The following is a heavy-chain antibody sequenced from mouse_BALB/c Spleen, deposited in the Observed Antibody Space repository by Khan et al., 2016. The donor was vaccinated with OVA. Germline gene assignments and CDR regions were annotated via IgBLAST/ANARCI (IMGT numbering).Heavy chain of an antibody. Sequence: QVQLKEPGAELVRPGVSVKISCKGSGYTFTDYAMHWVKQSHAKSLEWTGVISTYYGDVDYSQKFKGKATMTVDRSSSTAYMELARLTSVDSAIYYCARGGKVGYWGQGSLCTVST. CDR2: ISTYYGDV. J-gene: IGHJ3*01. V-gene: IGHV1S137*01. CDR1: GYTFTDYA. D-gene: IGHD1-1*02. CDR3: ARGGKVGY.